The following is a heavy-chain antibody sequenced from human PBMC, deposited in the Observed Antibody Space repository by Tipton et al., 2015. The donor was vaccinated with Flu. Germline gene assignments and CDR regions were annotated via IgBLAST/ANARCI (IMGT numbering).Heavy chain of an antibody. J-gene: IGHJ4*02. V-gene: IGHV4-34*01. CDR3: ARVGDGYCLY. CDR1: GGSFSGYY. CDR2: INHSGST. D-gene: IGHD5-24*01. Sequence: TLSLTCAVYGGSFSGYYWSWIRQPPGKGLEWIGEINHSGSTNYNPSLKSRVTISVDTSKNQFSLKLSSVTAADTAVYYCARVGDGYCLYWGQGTLVTVSS.